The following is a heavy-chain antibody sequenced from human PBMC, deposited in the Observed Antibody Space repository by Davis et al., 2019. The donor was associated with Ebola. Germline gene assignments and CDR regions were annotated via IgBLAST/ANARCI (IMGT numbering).Heavy chain of an antibody. V-gene: IGHV3-74*01. CDR3: LHYYDSSGYYRRGFEY. Sequence: HTGGSLRLSCAASGFTFSSYWMHWVRQAPGKGLVWVSRINGDGSTTTYADSVKGRFTISRDNAKNTLYLHMNSLRAEDTAVYYCLHYYDSSGYYRRGFEYWGQGTLVIVSS. CDR2: INGDGSTT. D-gene: IGHD3-22*01. CDR1: GFTFSSYW. J-gene: IGHJ4*02.